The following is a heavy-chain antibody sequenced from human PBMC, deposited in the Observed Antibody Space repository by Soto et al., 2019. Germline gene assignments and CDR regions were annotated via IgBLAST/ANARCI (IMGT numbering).Heavy chain of an antibody. CDR2: IRPGGCST. Sequence: GGSLTLSCADSGLMFRTRAMSWVRQSPGKVLELVASIRPGGCSTYYADSVKSRFAVSRDNSNVTLYLQMDRLRVEDTAIYYCTTQEEGAPWAGGFDSWGQGTLVTVSS. J-gene: IGHJ5*01. D-gene: IGHD1-26*01. CDR3: TTQEEGAPWAGGFDS. CDR1: GLMFRTRA. V-gene: IGHV3-23*01.